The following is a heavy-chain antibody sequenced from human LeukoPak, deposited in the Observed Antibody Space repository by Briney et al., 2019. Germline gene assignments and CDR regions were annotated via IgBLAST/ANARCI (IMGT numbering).Heavy chain of an antibody. CDR2: TGVYNDNT. J-gene: IGHJ4*02. CDR3: ARDLFEYTYGLPFEY. D-gene: IGHD5-18*01. V-gene: IGHV1-18*01. CDR1: GYMFASYG. Sequence: ASVKVSRKASGYMFASYGISWARQAPGQGREWMGWTGVYNDNTNLAPKFQGRVTMTTDISTSTAVMELRSLRSDDTAVYYCARDLFEYTYGLPFEYWGQGTLVTVSS.